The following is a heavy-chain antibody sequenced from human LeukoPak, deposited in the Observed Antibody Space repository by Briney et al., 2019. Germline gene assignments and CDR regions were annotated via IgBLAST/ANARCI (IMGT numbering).Heavy chain of an antibody. CDR3: AKGGVLYYYDSSGTTTFDV. CDR1: GFTFSSYA. Sequence: PGGSLRLSCAASGFTFSSYAMSWVRQAPGKGLEWVSAISGSGGSTYYADSVKGRFTISRDNSKSTLYLQMNSLRAEDTAVYYCAKGGVLYYYDSSGTTTFDVWGKGTTVTVSS. CDR2: ISGSGGST. J-gene: IGHJ6*04. D-gene: IGHD3-22*01. V-gene: IGHV3-23*01.